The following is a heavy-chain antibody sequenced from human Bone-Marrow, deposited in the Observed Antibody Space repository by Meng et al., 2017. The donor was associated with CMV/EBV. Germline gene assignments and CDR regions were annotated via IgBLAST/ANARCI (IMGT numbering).Heavy chain of an antibody. J-gene: IGHJ5*02. CDR2: IYYSGST. V-gene: IGHV4-59*01. D-gene: IGHD2-2*02. CDR3: ARDNRYCSSTSCYTGIDP. Sequence: GSLRLSCTVSGGSISSYYWSWIRQPPGKGLEWIGYIYYSGSTNYNPSLKSRVTISVDTSKNQFSLKLSSVTAADTAVYYCARDNRYCSSTSCYTGIDPWGQGTLVTVSS. CDR1: GGSISSYY.